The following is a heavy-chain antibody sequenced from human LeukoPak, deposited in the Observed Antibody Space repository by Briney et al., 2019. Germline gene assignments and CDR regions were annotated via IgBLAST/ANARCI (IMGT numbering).Heavy chain of an antibody. CDR3: ARILSGGECFDY. D-gene: IGHD2-8*02. CDR2: ISAYNGNT. CDR1: GYTFTSYG. V-gene: IGHV1-18*04. J-gene: IGHJ4*02. Sequence: GASVTVSCKAPGYTFTSYGISWVRQAPGQGLEWMGWISAYNGNTNYAQKLQGRVTMTTDTSTSTAYMELRSLRSDDTAVYYCARILSGGECFDYWGQGTLVTVSS.